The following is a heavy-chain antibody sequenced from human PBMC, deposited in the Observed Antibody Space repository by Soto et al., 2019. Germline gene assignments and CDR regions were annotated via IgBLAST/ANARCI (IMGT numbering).Heavy chain of an antibody. V-gene: IGHV3-74*01. CDR1: GFSFSNYW. J-gene: IGHJ5*02. D-gene: IGHD3-10*01. CDR3: ARDYMLRGRDSNWFDP. CDR2: ISPDGRGT. Sequence: GSLMLFCAAPGFSFSNYWMHWVRQAPGKGLLWVSRISPDGRGTTYADSLKGRFTIARDNAKNTLYLQINSLRAEDTAVYYCARDYMLRGRDSNWFDPWGQGTLVTVYS.